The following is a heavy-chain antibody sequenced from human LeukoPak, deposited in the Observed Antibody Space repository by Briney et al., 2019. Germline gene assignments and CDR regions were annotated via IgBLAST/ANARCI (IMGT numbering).Heavy chain of an antibody. CDR3: AKVHSDYYDSSGYYDVQYFQH. D-gene: IGHD3-22*01. CDR1: GFSFSTYG. V-gene: IGHV3-23*01. J-gene: IGHJ1*01. CDR2: VSASGGRT. Sequence: GGSLRLSCAASGFSFSTYGMSWVRQTPGKGLEWVSRVSASGGRTYYADSVKGRFTISRDNSKNTMSLQMNNLRADDTAVYYCAKVHSDYYDSSGYYDVQYFQHWGQGTLVTVSS.